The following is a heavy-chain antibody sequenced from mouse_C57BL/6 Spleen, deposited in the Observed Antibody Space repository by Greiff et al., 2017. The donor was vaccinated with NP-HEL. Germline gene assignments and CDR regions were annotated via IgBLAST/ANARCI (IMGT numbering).Heavy chain of an antibody. CDR2: INYDGSST. Sequence: EVKVEESEGGLVQPGSSMKLSCTASGFTFSDYYMAWVRQVPEKGLEWVANINYDGSSTYYLDSLKSRFIISRDNAKNILYLQMSSLKSEDTATYYCARGGSYDYDVDWYFDVWGTGTTVTVSS. J-gene: IGHJ1*03. D-gene: IGHD2-4*01. CDR3: ARGGSYDYDVDWYFDV. CDR1: GFTFSDYY. V-gene: IGHV5-16*01.